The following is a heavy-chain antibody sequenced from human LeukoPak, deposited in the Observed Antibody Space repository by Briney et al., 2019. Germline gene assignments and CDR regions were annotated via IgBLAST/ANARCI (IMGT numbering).Heavy chain of an antibody. CDR1: GYSIGSGYY. J-gene: IGHJ4*02. D-gene: IGHD5-18*01. CDR2: IYHSGST. Sequence: SGTLSLTCTVSGYSIGSGYYWGWIRQPPGKGLEWIGSIYHSGSTYYNPSLKSRVTISVDTSKNQFSLKLSSVTAADTAVYYCARDLGYSYGKDYWGQGTLVTVSS. CDR3: ARDLGYSYGKDY. V-gene: IGHV4-38-2*02.